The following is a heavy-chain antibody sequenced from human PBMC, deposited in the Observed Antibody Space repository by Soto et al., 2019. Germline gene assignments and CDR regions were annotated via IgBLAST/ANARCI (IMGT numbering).Heavy chain of an antibody. V-gene: IGHV4-34*01. D-gene: IGHD2-8*02. CDR2: INHSGST. Sequence: PSETLSLTCAVYGGSFSGYYWTWIRQPPGTGLEWIGEINHSGSTNYNPSLKSRVTISVDTSKNQFSLKLTSVTAADTAVYYCARAKITGLFDEWSQGTLVTVCS. J-gene: IGHJ4*02. CDR3: ARAKITGLFDE. CDR1: GGSFSGYY.